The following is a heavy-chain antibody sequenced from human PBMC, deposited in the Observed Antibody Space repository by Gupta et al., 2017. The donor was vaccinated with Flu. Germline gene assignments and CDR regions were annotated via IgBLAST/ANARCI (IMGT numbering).Heavy chain of an antibody. J-gene: IGHJ4*02. CDR1: GGSISSSSYY. D-gene: IGHD6-19*01. CDR3: ARQWQQWLDYFDY. CDR2: IYYSGST. Sequence: QLQLQESGPGLVKPSETLSLTCTVSGGSISSSSYYWGWIRQPPGKGLEWIGSIYYSGSTYYNPSLKSRVTISADTSKNQFSLKLSSVTAADTAVYYCARQWQQWLDYFDYWGQGTLVTVSS. V-gene: IGHV4-39*01.